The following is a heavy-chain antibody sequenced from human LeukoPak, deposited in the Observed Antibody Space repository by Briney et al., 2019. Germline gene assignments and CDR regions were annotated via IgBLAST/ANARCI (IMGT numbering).Heavy chain of an antibody. CDR3: TIPDIVVVPAARDAFDI. CDR2: ISSSSSYI. J-gene: IGHJ3*02. D-gene: IGHD2-2*01. CDR1: GFTFSSYS. Sequence: GGSLRLSCAASGFTFSSYSMNWVRQAPGKGLEWVSSISSSSSYIYYADSVKGRFTISRDNAKNSLYLQMNSLKTEDTAVYYCTIPDIVVVPAARDAFDIWGQGTMVTVSS. V-gene: IGHV3-21*04.